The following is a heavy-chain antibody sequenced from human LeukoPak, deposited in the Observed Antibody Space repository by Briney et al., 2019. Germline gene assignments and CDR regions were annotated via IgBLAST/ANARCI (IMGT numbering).Heavy chain of an antibody. CDR1: GFTFSSYS. V-gene: IGHV3-21*01. CDR2: ISSSSSYI. J-gene: IGHJ3*02. D-gene: IGHD6-13*01. Sequence: GGSLRLSCAAPGFTFSSYSMNWVRQDPGEGLEWVSSISSSSSYIYYADSVKGRFTISRDNAKNSLYLQMNSLRAENTAVYYCARLEWKQQLANDFDIWGQGTMVTVSS. CDR3: ARLEWKQQLANDFDI.